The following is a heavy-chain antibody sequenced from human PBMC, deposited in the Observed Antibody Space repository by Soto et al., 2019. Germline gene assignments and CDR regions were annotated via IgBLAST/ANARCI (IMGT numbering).Heavy chain of an antibody. D-gene: IGHD6-6*01. J-gene: IGHJ4*02. CDR3: AKGGGDTSSSPSDC. CDR1: GFTLSGNA. V-gene: IGHV3-30*18. CDR2: MSYDGSHQ. Sequence: QVQLVESGGGVVQPGRSLRLSCAASGFTLSGNAMHWVRQAPGKGPEWVAVMSYDGSHQYYADSVKGRFTISKDTSKSRLYLQMNSLRTEDTAIYYCAKGGGDTSSSPSDCWGQGTLVTVSS.